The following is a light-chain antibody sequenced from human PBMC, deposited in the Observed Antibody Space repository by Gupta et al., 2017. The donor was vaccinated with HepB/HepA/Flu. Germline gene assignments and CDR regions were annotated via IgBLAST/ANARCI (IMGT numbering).Light chain of an antibody. J-gene: IGKJ4*01. CDR2: AAS. V-gene: IGKV3-15*01. CDR3: QQDDDWPLT. Sequence: EIVMTQSPATLSVFPGERATLSCRASQSVSDKLAWYQQKPGQAPRLLIYAASTRATGVAARFSGSGSVTEFTLCISSLLSEDFAIYYCQQDDDWPLTFGGGTKVEIK. CDR1: QSVSDK.